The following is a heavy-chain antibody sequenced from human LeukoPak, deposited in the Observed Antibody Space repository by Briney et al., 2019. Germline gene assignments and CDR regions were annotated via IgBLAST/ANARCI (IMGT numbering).Heavy chain of an antibody. CDR2: IYYSGST. J-gene: IGHJ4*02. Sequence: PSETLSLTCTVSGGSISSYYWSWIRQPPGKGLEWIGYIYYSGSTNYNPSLKSRVIISVDTSKNQFSLKLSSVTAADTAVYYCASYGDYVGGISYYFDYWGQGTLVTVSS. CDR3: ASYGDYVGGISYYFDY. CDR1: GGSISSYY. V-gene: IGHV4-59*01. D-gene: IGHD4-17*01.